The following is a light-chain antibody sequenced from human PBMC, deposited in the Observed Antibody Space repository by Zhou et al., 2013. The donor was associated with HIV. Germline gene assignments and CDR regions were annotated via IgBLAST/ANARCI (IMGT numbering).Light chain of an antibody. Sequence: DIVXTQSPLSLPVTPGEPASISCKSSQSLLHINEYNFLDWYLQKPGQSPHLLIYLGSVRASGVPDRFSGRGSGTNFTLSISRVEAEDVGVYYCMQGLQTPAFGQGTRLEIK. CDR2: LGS. CDR3: MQGLQTPA. V-gene: IGKV2-28*01. CDR1: QSLLHINEYNF. J-gene: IGKJ5*01.